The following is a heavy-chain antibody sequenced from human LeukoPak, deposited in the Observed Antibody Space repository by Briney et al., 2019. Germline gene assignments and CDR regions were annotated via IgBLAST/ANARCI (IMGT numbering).Heavy chain of an antibody. J-gene: IGHJ2*01. CDR1: GFTFSSYD. CDR2: IGTAGDT. Sequence: GGSLRLSCAASGFTFSSYDMHWVRQATGKGLEWVSAIGTAGDTYYPGSVKGRFTISRENAKNSLYLQMNSLRAGDTAVYYCARDLGRSIAAAGPYWYFDLWGRGTLVTVSS. V-gene: IGHV3-13*01. CDR3: ARDLGRSIAAAGPYWYFDL. D-gene: IGHD6-13*01.